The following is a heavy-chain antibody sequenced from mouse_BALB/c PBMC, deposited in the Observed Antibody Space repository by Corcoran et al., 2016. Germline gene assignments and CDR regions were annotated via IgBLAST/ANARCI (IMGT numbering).Heavy chain of an antibody. CDR2: INTNTGEP. J-gene: IGHJ4*01. V-gene: IGHV9-3*02. CDR1: GYTFTNYG. CDR3: ARWGISILYPMDY. Sequence: QIQLVQSGPELKKPGETVKISCKASGYTFTNYGMNWVKQAPGKGIKWMGWINTNTGEPTYAEDFKGRFAFSLETSASTAYLQINYLKNEDTATYFCARWGISILYPMDYWGQGTSVTVSS.